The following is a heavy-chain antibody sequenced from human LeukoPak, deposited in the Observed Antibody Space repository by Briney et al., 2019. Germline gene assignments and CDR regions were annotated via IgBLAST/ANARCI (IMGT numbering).Heavy chain of an antibody. D-gene: IGHD2-2*01. V-gene: IGHV3-23*01. J-gene: IGHJ4*02. CDR2: ISGSGGST. CDR3: ARDTKYAFDN. Sequence: GGSLRLSCAASGFTFSSYAMSWVRQAPGKGLDWVSAISGSGGSTYYADSVYADSVKGRFTISGDKAKNSLYLQMNRLRVEDTAVYYCARDTKYAFDNWGQGTLVTVSS. CDR1: GFTFSSYA.